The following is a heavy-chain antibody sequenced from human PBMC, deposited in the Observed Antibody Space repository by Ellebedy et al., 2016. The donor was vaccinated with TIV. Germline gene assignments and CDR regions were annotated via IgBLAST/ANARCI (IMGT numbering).Heavy chain of an antibody. D-gene: IGHD3-10*01. CDR1: GFTFSSYW. V-gene: IGHV3-74*01. CDR2: INTDGSNT. CDR3: VRDDHSGIYFSRRFDP. J-gene: IGHJ5*02. Sequence: PGGSLRLSCAASGFTFSSYWINWVRQVPGKGLEWVSRINTDGSNTYYAASVKGRFTISRDNAGNTLYLQMNSLRAEDSAVYFCVRDDHSGIYFSRRFDPWGRGILVTVSS.